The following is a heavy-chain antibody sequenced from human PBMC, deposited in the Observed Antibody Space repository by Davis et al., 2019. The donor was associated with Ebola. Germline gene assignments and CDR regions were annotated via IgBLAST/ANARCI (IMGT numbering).Heavy chain of an antibody. CDR3: ARGPRSYFRAGGDDY. J-gene: IGHJ4*02. CDR1: GYSFTSYW. Sequence: GESLKISCQGSGYSFTSYWIGWVRQMPGKGLEWMGIIYPGDSDTRYSPSFQGQVTISVDKSINTAYLQWSSLKASDTAMYYCARGPRSYFRAGGDDYWGQGTLVTVS. CDR2: IYPGDSDT. V-gene: IGHV5-51*01. D-gene: IGHD3-10*01.